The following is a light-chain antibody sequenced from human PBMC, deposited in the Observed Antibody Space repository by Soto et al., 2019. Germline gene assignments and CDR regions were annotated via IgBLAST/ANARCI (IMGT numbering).Light chain of an antibody. CDR1: QSVSSY. Sequence: EIVLTQSPATLSLSPGERATLSCRASQSVSSYLAWYQQKPGQAPRLLIYDASNRATGIPARFSGSWSGTDFTLTISSLETEDFAVYYCQQRSNWPLFGGGTKVEIK. J-gene: IGKJ4*01. CDR2: DAS. CDR3: QQRSNWPL. V-gene: IGKV3-11*01.